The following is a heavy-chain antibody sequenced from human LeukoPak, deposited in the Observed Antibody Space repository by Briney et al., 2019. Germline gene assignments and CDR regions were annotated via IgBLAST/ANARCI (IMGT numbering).Heavy chain of an antibody. CDR2: IIPILGTA. CDR1: GGTFSSYA. V-gene: IGHV1-69*13. D-gene: IGHD6-19*01. CDR3: TTFYSSGQALNWFDP. Sequence: ASVKVSCKASGGTFSSYAISWVRQAPGQGLEWMGGIIPILGTANYAQKFQGRVTITADESTSTAYMELSSLRSEDTAVYYCTTFYSSGQALNWFDPWGQGTLVTVSS. J-gene: IGHJ5*02.